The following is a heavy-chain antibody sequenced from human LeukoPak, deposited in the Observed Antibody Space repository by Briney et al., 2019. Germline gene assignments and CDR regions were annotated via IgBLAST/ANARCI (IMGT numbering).Heavy chain of an antibody. Sequence: GGSLRLSCGASGFTFSSYSMNWVRQAPGKGLEWVSRISSGGGYTGYADSLKGRFTISRDNAKNSLHLQMNSLRAEDTAVYYCARDRRDGGYNPGDPRGFANWGQGTLVTVSS. V-gene: IGHV3-21*05. CDR3: ARDRRDGGYNPGDPRGFAN. J-gene: IGHJ4*02. CDR1: GFTFSSYS. D-gene: IGHD5-24*01. CDR2: ISSGGGYT.